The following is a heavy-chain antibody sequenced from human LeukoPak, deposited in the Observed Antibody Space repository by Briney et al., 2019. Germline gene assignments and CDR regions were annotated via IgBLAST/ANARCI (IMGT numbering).Heavy chain of an antibody. CDR3: AGARSGSHPDL. Sequence: SQTLSLTCAISGDSVSSNSGAWNWIRQSPSRGLEWLGRTYYRSMWYYEYAESVKSRIAIKPDTSKNQVSLHLNSVTPEDTAVYYCAGARSGSHPDLWGQGTLVTVSS. J-gene: IGHJ5*02. CDR2: TYYRSMWYY. D-gene: IGHD1-26*01. V-gene: IGHV6-1*01. CDR1: GDSVSSNSGA.